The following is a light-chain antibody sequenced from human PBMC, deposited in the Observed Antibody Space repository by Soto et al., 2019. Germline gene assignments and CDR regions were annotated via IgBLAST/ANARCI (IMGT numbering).Light chain of an antibody. J-gene: IGLJ2*01. CDR2: EVS. CDR3: SLFVGKNNLV. Sequence: QSALTQPHSASGSPGQSVTISCTGTSSDVGGYNYVSWYQQHPGKAPKLMIYEVSKRPSGVPGRLSGSKSGNTASPTVSGVQGWDEAYYFWSLFVGKNNLVIGGRTKLTVL. V-gene: IGLV2-8*01. CDR1: SSDVGGYNY.